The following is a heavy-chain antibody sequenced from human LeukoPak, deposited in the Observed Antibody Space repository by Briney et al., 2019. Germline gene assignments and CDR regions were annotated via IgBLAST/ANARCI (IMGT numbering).Heavy chain of an antibody. Sequence: GASGDVCVKPAGYTFTSYDVKWGGQATGQGLGWRGGMNPNSGNTGYAQKFQGRVTMTRNTSISTAYMELSSLRSEDTAVYYCARGYSSSWLSAGREDAFDIWGQGTMVTVSS. CDR2: MNPNSGNT. CDR1: GYTFTSYD. J-gene: IGHJ3*02. V-gene: IGHV1-8*01. D-gene: IGHD6-13*01. CDR3: ARGYSSSWLSAGREDAFDI.